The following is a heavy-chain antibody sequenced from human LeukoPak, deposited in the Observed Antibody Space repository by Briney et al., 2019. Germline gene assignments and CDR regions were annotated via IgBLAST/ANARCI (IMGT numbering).Heavy chain of an antibody. CDR2: IIPIFGTA. D-gene: IGHD5-18*01. V-gene: IGHV1-69*13. J-gene: IGHJ4*02. CDR3: ARSYGYRYYFDY. Sequence: SVTVSCKASGGTFSSYAISWVRQAPGQGLEWMGGIIPIFGTANYAQKFQGRVTITADESTSTAYMELSSLRSEDTAVYYCARSYGYRYYFDYWGQGTLVTVSS. CDR1: GGTFSSYA.